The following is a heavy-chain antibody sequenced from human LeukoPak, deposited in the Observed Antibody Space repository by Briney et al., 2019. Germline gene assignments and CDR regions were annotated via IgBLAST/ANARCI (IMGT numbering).Heavy chain of an antibody. CDR2: ISSSGSTI. CDR1: GFTFSDYY. J-gene: IGHJ4*02. D-gene: IGHD2-21*02. CDR3: ARDIVVVTATPYY. Sequence: KAGGSLRLSCAASGFTFSDYYMSWIRQAPGKGLEWVSYISSSGSTIYYADSVKGRFTISRDNAKNSLYLQMNSLRAEDTAVYYYARDIVVVTATPYYWGQGTLVTVSS. V-gene: IGHV3-11*04.